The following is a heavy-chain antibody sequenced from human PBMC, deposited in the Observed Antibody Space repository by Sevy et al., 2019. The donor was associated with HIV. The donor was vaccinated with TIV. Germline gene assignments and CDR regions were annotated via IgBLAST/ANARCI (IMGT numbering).Heavy chain of an antibody. CDR1: GFTFNTHA. CDR2: ISGIGSST. CDR3: ARVDWGLRDGMDV. Sequence: GVLRLSCAASGFTFNTHAMNWVRQAPGKGLEWVSVISGIGSSTYYADSVKGRFTISRDNAKNSLYLQMNSLRAEDTAVYYCARVDWGLRDGMDVWGQGTTVTVSS. D-gene: IGHD7-27*01. V-gene: IGHV3-23*01. J-gene: IGHJ6*02.